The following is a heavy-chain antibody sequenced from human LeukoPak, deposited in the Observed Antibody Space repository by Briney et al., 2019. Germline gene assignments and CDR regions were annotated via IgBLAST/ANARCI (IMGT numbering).Heavy chain of an antibody. CDR1: GFTFSFYA. CDR3: AKDRRYCSSTSCYGYYYGMGV. V-gene: IGHV3-23*01. J-gene: IGHJ6*02. CDR2: ISNNGGST. Sequence: GGSLRLSCAASGFTFSFYAMSWVRQAPGKGLEWVSGISNNGGSTYYADSVKGRFTISTDNSKNTLYLQMNSLRAEDTAVYYCAKDRRYCSSTSCYGYYYGMGVWGQGATVTVSS. D-gene: IGHD2-2*01.